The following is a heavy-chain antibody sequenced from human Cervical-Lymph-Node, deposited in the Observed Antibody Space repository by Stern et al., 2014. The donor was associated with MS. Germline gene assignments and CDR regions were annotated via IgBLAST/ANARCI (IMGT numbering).Heavy chain of an antibody. J-gene: IGHJ4*02. CDR1: GGTLTSYA. CDR3: ATVGDHYDSRGYYYGH. CDR2: IIPIFGTA. Sequence: VQLVESGAEVKKPGSSGKVSCKASGGTLTSYAISWVRQAPGKGLEWMGGIIPIFGTAHYAQRFQGRVTITADESTSTVYMDLSSLRSEDTATYYCATVGDHYDSRGYYYGHWGQGTQVTVSS. D-gene: IGHD3-22*01. V-gene: IGHV1-69*01.